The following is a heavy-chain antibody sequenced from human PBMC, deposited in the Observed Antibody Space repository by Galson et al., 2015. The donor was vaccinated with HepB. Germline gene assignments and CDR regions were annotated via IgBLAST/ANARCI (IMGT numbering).Heavy chain of an antibody. V-gene: IGHV3-11*01. CDR3: ARERFMDV. Sequence: SLRLSCAASGFPFNEFYMSWVRQAPGKGLEWISRISSSGDIIYYADSVKGRFTISRDNAMDSLYLQMSSLAAEDTAIYYCARERFMDVWGRGTTVTVSS. CDR2: ISSSGDII. CDR1: GFPFNEFY. J-gene: IGHJ6*04.